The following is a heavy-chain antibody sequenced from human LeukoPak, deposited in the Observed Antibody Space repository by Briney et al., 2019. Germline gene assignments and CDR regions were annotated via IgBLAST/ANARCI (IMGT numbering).Heavy chain of an antibody. V-gene: IGHV4-34*01. Sequence: SETLSLTCAVYGGSFSGYYWSWIRQPPGKGLEWIGEINHSGSTNYNPSLKSRVTISVDTSKNQFSLKLSSVIAADTAVFYCARGLRGTAGARFDYWGQGTLVTVSS. CDR1: GGSFSGYY. CDR3: ARGLRGTAGARFDY. CDR2: INHSGST. J-gene: IGHJ4*02. D-gene: IGHD1-1*01.